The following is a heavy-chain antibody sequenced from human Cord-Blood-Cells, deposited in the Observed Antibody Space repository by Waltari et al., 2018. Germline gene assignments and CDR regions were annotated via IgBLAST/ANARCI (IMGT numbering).Heavy chain of an antibody. CDR1: GFTFDDSG. J-gene: IGHJ3*02. CDR3: ARGTTEAFDI. Sequence: EVQLVESGGGVVRPGGSLRLSCAASGFTFDDSGLIWVRHAAGKGMEWVSGINWNGGSTGYEDSVKGRFTISRDNAKNSLYLQMNSLRAEDTALYHCARGTTEAFDIWGQGTMVTVSS. V-gene: IGHV3-20*01. CDR2: INWNGGST.